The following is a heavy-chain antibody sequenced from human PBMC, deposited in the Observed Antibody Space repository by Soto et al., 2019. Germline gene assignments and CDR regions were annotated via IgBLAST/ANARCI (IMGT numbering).Heavy chain of an antibody. CDR1: GFTFSSYG. J-gene: IGHJ4*02. Sequence: PGGSLRLSCAASGFTFSSYGMHWARQAPGKGLEWVAVIWYDGSNKYYADSVKGRFTISRDNSKNTLYLQMNSLRAEDTAVYYCARSGGSGSYSVYYFDYWGQGTLVTVSS. D-gene: IGHD3-10*01. CDR2: IWYDGSNK. V-gene: IGHV3-33*01. CDR3: ARSGGSGSYSVYYFDY.